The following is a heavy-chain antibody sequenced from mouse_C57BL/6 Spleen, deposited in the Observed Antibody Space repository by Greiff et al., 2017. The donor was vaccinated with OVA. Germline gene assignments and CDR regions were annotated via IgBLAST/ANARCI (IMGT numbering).Heavy chain of an antibody. CDR1: GYSFTGYY. CDR2: INPSTGGT. J-gene: IGHJ2*01. Sequence: EVKLEESGPELVKPGASVKISCKASGYSFTGYYMNWVKQSPEKSLEWIGEINPSTGGTTYNQKFKAKATLTVDKSSSTAYMQLKSLTSEDSAVYYCATYGNYLYYFDYWGQGTTLTVSS. D-gene: IGHD2-1*01. V-gene: IGHV1-42*01. CDR3: ATYGNYLYYFDY.